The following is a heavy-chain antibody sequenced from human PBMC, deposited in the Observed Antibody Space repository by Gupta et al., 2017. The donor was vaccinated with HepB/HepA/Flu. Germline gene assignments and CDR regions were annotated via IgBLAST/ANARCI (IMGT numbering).Heavy chain of an antibody. V-gene: IGHV1-3*04. D-gene: IGHD3/OR15-3a*01. J-gene: IGHJ5*02. CDR2: INTADGNT. Sequence: QVQLVQSGAEVKKPGASVKVSCKTSGSTFTNYAMYWLRQAPGQSLEWMGWINTADGNTKYSQKFQGRVTITRDTSASTVYMELRSLRFEDTAVYVCARSLLIFGPHNWFDPWGQGTLVTVSS. CDR1: GSTFTNYA. CDR3: ARSLLIFGPHNWFDP.